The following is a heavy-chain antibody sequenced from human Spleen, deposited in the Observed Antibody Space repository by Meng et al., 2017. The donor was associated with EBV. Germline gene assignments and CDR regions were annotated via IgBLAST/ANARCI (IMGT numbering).Heavy chain of an antibody. Sequence: HLQLQETGSGLVKLSQTLSLTCAVSGGSITTGGYSWSWIRQPPGKGLEWIGYIYHDGNAYYNPSLRSRVTISADRSKNQFSLKLSSVTAADTAVYYCDRGGQYYYVNWFDPWGQGTLVTVSS. D-gene: IGHD3-10*02. CDR2: IYHDGNA. CDR1: GGSITTGGYS. J-gene: IGHJ5*02. CDR3: DRGGQYYYVNWFDP. V-gene: IGHV4-30-2*01.